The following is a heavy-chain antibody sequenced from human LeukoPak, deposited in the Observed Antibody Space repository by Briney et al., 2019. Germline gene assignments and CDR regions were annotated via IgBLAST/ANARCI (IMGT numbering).Heavy chain of an antibody. D-gene: IGHD2-2*01. CDR2: ISGSGGST. Sequence: QAGGSLRLSCAASGFTFSSYAMSWVRQAPGKGLEWVSAISGSGGSTYYADSVKGRFTISRDNSKNTPYLQMNSLRAEDTAVYYCAKLYCSSTSCSYDYWGQGTLVTVSS. J-gene: IGHJ4*02. CDR3: AKLYCSSTSCSYDY. CDR1: GFTFSSYA. V-gene: IGHV3-23*01.